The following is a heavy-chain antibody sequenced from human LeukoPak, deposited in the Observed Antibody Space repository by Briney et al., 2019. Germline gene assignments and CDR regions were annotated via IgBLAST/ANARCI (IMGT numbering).Heavy chain of an antibody. Sequence: ASVKVSCKASGYTFTSYDINWVRQAPGQGLEWMGWMNPNRGNTDHAQKLQGRVTMTRNTPISTAYMELSSLRSEDTAMYYCARGLTVTTRPAGYWGQGTLVTVSS. CDR3: ARGLTVTTRPAGY. V-gene: IGHV1-8*01. CDR1: GYTFTSYD. J-gene: IGHJ4*02. D-gene: IGHD4-17*01. CDR2: MNPNRGNT.